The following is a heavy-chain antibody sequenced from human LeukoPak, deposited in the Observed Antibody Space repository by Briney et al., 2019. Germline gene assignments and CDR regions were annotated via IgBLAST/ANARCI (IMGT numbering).Heavy chain of an antibody. CDR3: ARPSGSGYYYVSAFDI. CDR1: GGSISSYY. CDR2: IYTSGST. Sequence: SETLSLTCTVSGGSISSYYWSWIRQPAGKGLEWIGRIYTSGSTNYDPSLKSRVTMSVDTSKNQFSLKLSSVTAADTAVYYCARPSGSGYYYVSAFDIWGQGTMVTVSS. J-gene: IGHJ3*02. D-gene: IGHD3-22*01. V-gene: IGHV4-4*07.